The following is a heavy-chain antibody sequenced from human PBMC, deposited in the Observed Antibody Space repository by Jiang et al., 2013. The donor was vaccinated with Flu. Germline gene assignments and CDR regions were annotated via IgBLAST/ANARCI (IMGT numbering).Heavy chain of an antibody. J-gene: IGHJ5*02. CDR1: GYTFADYF. Sequence: QLVESGAEVKKPGASVKVSCTTSGYTFADYFMYWVRQAPGQGLEWMGWINPKNGGTNYAQKFQGRVTMTRDTSISTAYMEVSRLRSDDTAMYYCARDYSATTFDPWNWFDPWGQGTLVTVSS. CDR3: ARDYSATTFDPWNWFDP. D-gene: IGHD1-1*01. CDR2: INPKNGGT. V-gene: IGHV1-2*02.